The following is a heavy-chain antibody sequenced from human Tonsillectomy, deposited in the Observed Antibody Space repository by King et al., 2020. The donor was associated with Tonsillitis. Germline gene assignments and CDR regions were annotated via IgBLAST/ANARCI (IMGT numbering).Heavy chain of an antibody. CDR3: AKDTNYFYYYGMDV. V-gene: IGHV3-30*18. J-gene: IGHJ6*02. CDR2: ISYDGSHK. CDR1: GFTFSSYG. D-gene: IGHD1-26*01. Sequence: VQLVESGGGVVQPGRSLRLSCAASGFTFSSYGMHWVRQAPGKGLEWVAVISYDGSHKYYADSVKGRFTISRDNSKNTLYLQMNSLRAEDTAVYYCAKDTNYFYYYGMDVWGQGTTVTVSS.